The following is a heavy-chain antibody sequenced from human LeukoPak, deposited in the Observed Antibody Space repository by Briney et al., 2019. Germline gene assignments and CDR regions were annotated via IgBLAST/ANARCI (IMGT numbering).Heavy chain of an antibody. J-gene: IGHJ6*04. CDR2: INPSGGST. D-gene: IGHD3-10*01. V-gene: IGHV1-46*01. Sequence: ASVKVPCKASGYTFTSYYMHWVRQAPGQGLEWMGIINPSGGSTSYAQKFQGRVTMTRDTSTSTVYMELSSLRSEDTAVYYCARGFLEFGERYYYYYGMDVWGKGTTVTVSS. CDR3: ARGFLEFGERYYYYYGMDV. CDR1: GYTFTSYY.